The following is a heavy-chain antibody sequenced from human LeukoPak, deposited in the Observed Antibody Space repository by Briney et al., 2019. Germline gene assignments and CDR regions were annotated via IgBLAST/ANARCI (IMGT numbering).Heavy chain of an antibody. CDR1: GFTFSTYW. CDR3: ARGRLGYCSGGSCYSDDAFDI. Sequence: GSLRLSCAASGFTFSTYWMRWVRQAPGKGLVWVSRINSDGSSTTYADSVKGRFTISRDNAKNTLYLQMSSLRAEDTAVYYCARGRLGYCSGGSCYSDDAFDIWGQGTMVTVSS. D-gene: IGHD2-15*01. V-gene: IGHV3-74*01. CDR2: INSDGSST. J-gene: IGHJ3*02.